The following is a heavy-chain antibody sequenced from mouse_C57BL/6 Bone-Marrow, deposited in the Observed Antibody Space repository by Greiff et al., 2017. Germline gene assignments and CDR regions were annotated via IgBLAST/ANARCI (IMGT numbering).Heavy chain of an antibody. Sequence: VQLQQPGAELVKPGASVKLSCKASGYTFTSYWMHWVKQRPGQGLEWIGMIHPNSGSTNYNEKFKSKATLTVATSSSTAYMQLSSLTSEDSAVYYCASSLDYWGQGTNLTGSS. D-gene: IGHD6-1*01. CDR2: IHPNSGST. CDR1: GYTFTSYW. CDR3: ASSLDY. V-gene: IGHV1-64*01. J-gene: IGHJ2*01.